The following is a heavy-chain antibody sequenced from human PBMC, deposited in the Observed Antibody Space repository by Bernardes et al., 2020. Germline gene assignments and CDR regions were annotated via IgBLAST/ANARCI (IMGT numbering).Heavy chain of an antibody. CDR3: ARAASYSAFDI. V-gene: IGHV3-53*01. D-gene: IGHD1-26*01. Sequence: GGSLRLSCAASGFTVSRTYMRWVRQAPGKGLEWVSVIYSGGSTYYADSVKGRFTISRDNSKNTLYLQMNSLRAEDTAVYYCARAASYSAFDIWGQGKMVTVSS. CDR1: GFTVSRTY. J-gene: IGHJ3*02. CDR2: IYSGGST.